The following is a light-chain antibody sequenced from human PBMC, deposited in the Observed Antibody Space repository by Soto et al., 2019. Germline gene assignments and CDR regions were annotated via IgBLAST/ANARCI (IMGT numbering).Light chain of an antibody. J-gene: IGKJ2*01. CDR2: GAS. CDR3: QQYCSSPMYT. CDR1: QSVSSSY. V-gene: IGKV3-20*01. Sequence: EIGLTQSPGTLSLSPGERATLSCRASQSVSSSYLAWYQQKPGQAHRLLIYGASSRATGIPDRFSGSGSGTDFTLPISRLEAEDFAVYYCQQYCSSPMYTFGQGTKLEIK.